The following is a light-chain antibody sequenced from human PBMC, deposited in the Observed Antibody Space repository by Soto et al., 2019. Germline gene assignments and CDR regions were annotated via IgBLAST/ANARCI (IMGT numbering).Light chain of an antibody. CDR2: DAS. J-gene: IGKJ1*01. V-gene: IGKV3-20*01. Sequence: TQSPGTLSLSPGERATLSCRASQSVSSSYLAWYQQKPGQAPRLLIYDASNRATGIPARFSGSGSGTDFTLTISSLEPGDFATYYCQHYNTYPWTFGQGTKVDIK. CDR3: QHYNTYPWT. CDR1: QSVSSSY.